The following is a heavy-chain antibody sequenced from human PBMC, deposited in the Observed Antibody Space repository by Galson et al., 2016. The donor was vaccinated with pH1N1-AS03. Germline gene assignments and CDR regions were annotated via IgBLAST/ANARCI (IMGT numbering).Heavy chain of an antibody. CDR2: IKNRENGRTT. Sequence: SLRLSCAASGFTFSNAWMSWVRQAPGKGLEWVGLIKNRENGRTTDYAAPVKGRFTIPRDDSKNTLYLQTNSLKTEDTAVYYCTTDDYGDYRGTGAGTNDAFDMWGQGTIVTVSS. D-gene: IGHD4-17*01. V-gene: IGHV3-15*01. J-gene: IGHJ3*02. CDR1: GFTFSNAW. CDR3: TTDDYGDYRGTGAGTNDAFDM.